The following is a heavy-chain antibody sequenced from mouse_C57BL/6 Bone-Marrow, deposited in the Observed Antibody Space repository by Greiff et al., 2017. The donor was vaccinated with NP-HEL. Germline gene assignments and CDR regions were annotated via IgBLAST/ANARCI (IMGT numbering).Heavy chain of an antibody. CDR2: ISSGGSYT. CDR3: ARRTYYYGSSHFAY. CDR1: GFTFSSYG. D-gene: IGHD1-1*01. J-gene: IGHJ3*01. Sequence: EVKVVESGGDLVKPGGSLKLSCAASGFTFSSYGMSWVRQTPDKRLEWVATISSGGSYTYYPDSVKGRFTISRDNAKNTLYLQMSSLKSEDTAMYYCARRTYYYGSSHFAYWGQGTLVTVSA. V-gene: IGHV5-6*02.